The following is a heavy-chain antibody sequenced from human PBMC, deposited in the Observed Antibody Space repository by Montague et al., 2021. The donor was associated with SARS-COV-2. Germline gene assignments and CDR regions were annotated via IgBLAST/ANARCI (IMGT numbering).Heavy chain of an antibody. CDR3: ARAQNICFIANCVNYFDF. J-gene: IGHJ4*02. CDR2: VHYTGYT. CDR1: GESISGYY. D-gene: IGHD1-1*01. V-gene: IGHV4-59*01. Sequence: SETLSLTCGVSGESISGYYWSWIRQSPGKGLEWIGFVHYTGYTDYNPSLKNRVTISLDTPRNHFSLMLRSLTAADTAVYYCARAQNICFIANCVNYFDFWGRGTLVTVSS.